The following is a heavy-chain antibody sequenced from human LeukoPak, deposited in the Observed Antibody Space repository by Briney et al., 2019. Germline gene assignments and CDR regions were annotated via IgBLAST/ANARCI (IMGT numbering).Heavy chain of an antibody. Sequence: PSETLSLTCTVSGGSINSGDNYWNWIRQPAGKGLEWLGRIHTSGTTNYNPSLKSRVAISIDTSKNQFSLKLSSVTAADTAVYYCARISVDTTTAYYFDYWGQGTLVTVSS. CDR3: ARISVDTTTAYYFDY. CDR1: GGSINSGDNY. J-gene: IGHJ4*02. CDR2: IHTSGTT. V-gene: IGHV4-61*02. D-gene: IGHD5-18*01.